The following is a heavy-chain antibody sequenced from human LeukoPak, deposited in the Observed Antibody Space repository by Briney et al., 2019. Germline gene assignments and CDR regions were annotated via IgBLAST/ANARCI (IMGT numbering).Heavy chain of an antibody. CDR1: GFTFSSYA. J-gene: IGHJ4*02. Sequence: GGSLSLSCAASGFTFSSYAMSWVRQAPGKGLEWVSAISGSGGSTYYADSVKGRFTISRDNSKNTLYLQMNSLRAEDTAVYYCAKPQSTMVRGVIWFDYWGQGTLVTVSS. D-gene: IGHD3-10*01. V-gene: IGHV3-23*01. CDR2: ISGSGGST. CDR3: AKPQSTMVRGVIWFDY.